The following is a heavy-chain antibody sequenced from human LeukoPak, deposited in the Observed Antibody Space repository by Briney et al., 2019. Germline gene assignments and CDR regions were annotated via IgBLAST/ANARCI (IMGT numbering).Heavy chain of an antibody. Sequence: GGSLRLSCAASGFTFSDYSMNWVRQAPGKGLEWISYIGIDSGNTKYADSVKGRFTISADKAKNSLYLQMNSLRVEDTAVYYCARVIGSYGDSAYWGQGTLVTVSS. CDR3: ARVIGSYGDSAY. CDR2: IGIDSGNT. J-gene: IGHJ4*02. V-gene: IGHV3-48*01. CDR1: GFTFSDYS. D-gene: IGHD3-16*01.